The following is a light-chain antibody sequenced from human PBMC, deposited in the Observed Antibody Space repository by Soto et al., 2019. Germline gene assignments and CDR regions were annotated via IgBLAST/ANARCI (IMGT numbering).Light chain of an antibody. V-gene: IGKV2-28*01. CDR3: MQALQTPLT. Sequence: DIVMTQSPLSLPVTPGEPASISCRSSQSLLHSNGYNSLDWYLQKPGQSPQLLIYLGSNRASGVPDRFSGSGSGTDFTLIISRVEAEDVGVYYCMQALQTPLTFGGWTKVEIK. CDR2: LGS. CDR1: QSLLHSNGYNS. J-gene: IGKJ4*01.